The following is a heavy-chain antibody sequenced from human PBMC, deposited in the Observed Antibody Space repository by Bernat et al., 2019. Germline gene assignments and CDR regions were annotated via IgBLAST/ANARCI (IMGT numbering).Heavy chain of an antibody. J-gene: IGHJ5*02. CDR1: GYSISSGYY. CDR2: IYHSGST. Sequence: QVQLQESGPGLVKPSETLSLTCAVSGYSISSGYYWVWIRQPPGKGLEWIGSIYHSGSTYYNPSLKSRVTISVDTSKNQFSLKLSSVTAADTAVYYCAREGNYVWGSYRSPRGYNWFDPWGQGTLVTVSS. V-gene: IGHV4-38-2*02. CDR3: AREGNYVWGSYRSPRGYNWFDP. D-gene: IGHD3-16*02.